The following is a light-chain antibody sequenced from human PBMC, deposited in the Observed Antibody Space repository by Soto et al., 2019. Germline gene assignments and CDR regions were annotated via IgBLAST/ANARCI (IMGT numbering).Light chain of an antibody. CDR2: DVT. V-gene: IGLV2-14*03. CDR3: SSYTTRNTEV. CDR1: SSDVGAFNY. J-gene: IGLJ1*01. Sequence: QSALTQPASVSGSPGQSITISCIGTSSDVGAFNYVSWYQHHPDKAPKLIIYDVTDRPSGVSTRFSASKSGNTASLTISGLQAEDEADYYCSSYTTRNTEVFGTGTKVTVL.